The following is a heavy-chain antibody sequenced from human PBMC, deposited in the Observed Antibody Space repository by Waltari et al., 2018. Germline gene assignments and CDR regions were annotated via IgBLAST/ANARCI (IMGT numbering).Heavy chain of an antibody. CDR3: ASALVVPAAITQKTFDY. Sequence: QVQLQQWGAGLLKPSDTLSLTCAVYGGSFSGYYWSWIRQPPGKGLEWIGEINHSGSTNYNPSRKSRVTISVDTSKNQFSLKLSSVTAADTAVYYCASALVVPAAITQKTFDYWGQGTLVTVSS. J-gene: IGHJ4*02. CDR1: GGSFSGYY. D-gene: IGHD2-2*02. V-gene: IGHV4-34*01. CDR2: INHSGST.